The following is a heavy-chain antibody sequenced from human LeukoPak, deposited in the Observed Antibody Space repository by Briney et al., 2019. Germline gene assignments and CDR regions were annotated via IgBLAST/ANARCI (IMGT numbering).Heavy chain of an antibody. V-gene: IGHV4-39*07. J-gene: IGHJ4*02. CDR3: ARDQTYSGSGIYTYFDY. Sequence: PSETLSLTCTVAGGSISDSSYSWGWIRQPPGKGLEWIATIYYSGSTYYNPSLKSRVTISVDTSKNQFSLKLSSVTAADTAVYYCARDQTYSGSGIYTYFDYWGQGILVTVSS. CDR2: IYYSGST. D-gene: IGHD3-10*01. CDR1: GGSISDSSYS.